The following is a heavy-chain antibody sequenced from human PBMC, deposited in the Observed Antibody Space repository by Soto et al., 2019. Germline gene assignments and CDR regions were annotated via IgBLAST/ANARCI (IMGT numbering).Heavy chain of an antibody. CDR1: GYSFTSNW. CDR3: ARPPSGTTSFFDY. Sequence: EVQLVQSGAEVKKPGESLKISCKGSGYSFTSNWIGWVCQMPGKGLEWMGIMYPSDSDTRYSPSFHGQVTISADKSITTAYLQWSSLKASDTAMYYCARPPSGTTSFFDYWGQGPLVTVSS. J-gene: IGHJ4*02. CDR2: MYPSDSDT. D-gene: IGHD1-7*01. V-gene: IGHV5-51*03.